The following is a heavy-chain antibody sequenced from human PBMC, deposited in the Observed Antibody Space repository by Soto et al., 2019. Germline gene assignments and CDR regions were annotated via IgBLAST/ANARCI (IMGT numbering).Heavy chain of an antibody. V-gene: IGHV1-18*01. CDR1: GYTFTSYG. CDR2: ISAYNGNT. CDR3: ARDLREVKITGTTSGDY. Sequence: ASVKVSCKASGYTFTSYGISWVRQAPGQGLEWMGWISAYNGNTNYAQKLQGRVTMTTDTSTSTAYMELRSLRSDDTAVYYCARDLREVKITGTTSGDYWGQGTLVTVSS. D-gene: IGHD1-20*01. J-gene: IGHJ4*02.